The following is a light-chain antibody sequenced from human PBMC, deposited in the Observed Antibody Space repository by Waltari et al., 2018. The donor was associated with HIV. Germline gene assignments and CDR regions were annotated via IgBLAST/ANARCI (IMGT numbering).Light chain of an antibody. V-gene: IGKV1-5*03. CDR2: RAS. Sequence: DIQPTQSPSTLSASLGDKVTITCRASQGVSDWLAWYQHKPGKAPKLLVYRASALQVGVPSRFSGSGSGTEFTLTINSLQPDDFATYYCQQYQSYLTFGQGTKLEMK. CDR1: QGVSDW. CDR3: QQYQSYLT. J-gene: IGKJ2*01.